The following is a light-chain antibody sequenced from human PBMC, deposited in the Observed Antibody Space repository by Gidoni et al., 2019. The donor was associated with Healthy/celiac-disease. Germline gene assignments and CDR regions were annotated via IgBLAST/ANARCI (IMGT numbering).Light chain of an antibody. J-gene: IGKJ4*01. Sequence: DIQMTQSPSSLSASVGDRVTITCQASQDISNYLNWYQQKPGKAPKLLIYDASNLETGVPSRFSGSGSGTDFTFTISSLQPEDIATYYCQQYDNLPPGENFXGXTKVEIK. CDR2: DAS. CDR1: QDISNY. CDR3: QQYDNLPPGEN. V-gene: IGKV1-33*01.